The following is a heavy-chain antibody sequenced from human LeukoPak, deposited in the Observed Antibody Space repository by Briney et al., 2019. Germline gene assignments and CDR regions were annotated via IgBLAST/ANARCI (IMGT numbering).Heavy chain of an antibody. CDR3: ARVSSSWYEDNWFDP. D-gene: IGHD6-13*01. CDR1: GFTFSSYW. Sequence: GGSLRLSCVASGFTFSSYWMSWVRQAPGKGLEWVANIKQDGSEKYYVDSVKGRFTISRDNAKNSLYLQMNSLRAEDTAVYYCARVSSSWYEDNWFDPWGQGTLVTVSS. J-gene: IGHJ5*02. CDR2: IKQDGSEK. V-gene: IGHV3-7*01.